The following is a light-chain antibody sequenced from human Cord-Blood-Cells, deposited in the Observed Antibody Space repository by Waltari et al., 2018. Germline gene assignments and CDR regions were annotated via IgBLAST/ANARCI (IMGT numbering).Light chain of an antibody. J-gene: IGKJ2*01. CDR1: QSVRSSY. CDR3: QQYGSSPT. V-gene: IGKV3-20*01. CDR2: GAS. Sequence: VLMQSPCYLSLSPAETPTLACRASQSVRSSYLAWYQQKPGQAPRLLIYGASSRATGIPDRFSGSGSGTDFTLTISRLEPEDFAVYYCQQYGSSPTFGQGTKLEIK.